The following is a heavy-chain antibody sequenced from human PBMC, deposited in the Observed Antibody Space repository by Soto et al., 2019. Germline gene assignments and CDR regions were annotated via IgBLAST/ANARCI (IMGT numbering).Heavy chain of an antibody. D-gene: IGHD3-22*01. CDR1: GYTLTELS. V-gene: IGHV1-24*01. Sequence: ASVTVSCKVSGYTLTELSMHWVRQAPGKGLEWMGGFDPEDGETIYVQKFHGRVTMTKDTATETAYLDVTSLRSEVTAGYYCATDPVNYDSGGYYYLVHWGQGTLVTVSS. CDR2: FDPEDGET. CDR3: ATDPVNYDSGGYYYLVH. J-gene: IGHJ4*02.